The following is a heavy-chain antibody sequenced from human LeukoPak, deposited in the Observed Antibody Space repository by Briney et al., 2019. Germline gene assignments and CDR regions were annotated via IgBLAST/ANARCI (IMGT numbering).Heavy chain of an antibody. CDR1: GFTFSDYW. J-gene: IGHJ4*02. D-gene: IGHD6-6*01. Sequence: GGSLRLSCEVSGFTFSDYWMHWVRQVPGKGLMWVSRINGDGGALTYVDSVRGRFTISRDNAKNSLYLQMNSLRVEDAALYYCVRGLYSSSSFFDVWGQGTLVTVSS. CDR2: INGDGGAL. V-gene: IGHV3-74*03. CDR3: VRGLYSSSSFFDV.